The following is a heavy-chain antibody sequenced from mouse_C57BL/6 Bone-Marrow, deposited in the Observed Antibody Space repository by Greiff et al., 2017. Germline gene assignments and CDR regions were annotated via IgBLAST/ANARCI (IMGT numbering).Heavy chain of an antibody. V-gene: IGHV1-54*01. CDR3: ARGGYYGSSYRFAY. D-gene: IGHD1-1*01. Sequence: QVQLQQSGAELVRPGTSVKVSCKASGYAFTNYLIEWVKQRPGQGLEWIGVINPGSGGTNYNEKFKGKATLTADKSSSTAYMQLSSPTSEDSAVYFCARGGYYGSSYRFAYWGQGTLVTVSA. CDR1: GYAFTNYL. CDR2: INPGSGGT. J-gene: IGHJ3*01.